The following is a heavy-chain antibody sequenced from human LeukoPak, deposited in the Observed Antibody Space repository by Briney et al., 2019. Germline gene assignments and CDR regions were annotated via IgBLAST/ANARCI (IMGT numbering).Heavy chain of an antibody. Sequence: GGSLRLSCVASGFTFSSYWMHWVGQDPRKGLEWVAAISGSGGSTYYADSVKGRFTISRDNSKNTLYLQMNSLRAEDTAVYYCAKNSGMTTVTTFDYWGQGTLVTVSS. CDR3: AKNSGMTTVTTFDY. D-gene: IGHD4-17*01. CDR1: GFTFSSYW. V-gene: IGHV3-23*01. J-gene: IGHJ4*02. CDR2: ISGSGGST.